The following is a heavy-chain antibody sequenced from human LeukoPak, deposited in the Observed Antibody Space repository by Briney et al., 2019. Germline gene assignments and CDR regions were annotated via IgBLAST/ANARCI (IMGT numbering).Heavy chain of an antibody. CDR3: AKDWAVVVPAVWVGLDY. CDR2: ISFSGGST. D-gene: IGHD2-2*01. CDR1: GFTFSTYA. Sequence: GGSLRLSCAASGFTFSTYAMTWVRQAPGKGLEWVAGISFSGGSTDYAGSVKGRFAISRDNSKNRLYLQMNSLRVEDTAVYYCAKDWAVVVPAVWVGLDYWGQGTLVTVSS. J-gene: IGHJ4*02. V-gene: IGHV3-23*01.